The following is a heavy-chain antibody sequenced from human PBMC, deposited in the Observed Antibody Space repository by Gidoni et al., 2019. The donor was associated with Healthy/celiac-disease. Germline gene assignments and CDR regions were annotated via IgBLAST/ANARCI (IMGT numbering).Heavy chain of an antibody. CDR1: GYPLTELS. CDR3: ATDLGGEPRGSRLAFDI. CDR2: FDPEDGET. J-gene: IGHJ3*02. D-gene: IGHD3-16*01. V-gene: IGHV1-24*01. Sequence: QVQLVQSGAEVKKPGASVTVSCKVSGYPLTELSMHWVRQAPGKGLEWMGGFDPEDGETIYAQKVQGRVTMTEDTSTDTADMELSSLRSEDTAVYYCATDLGGEPRGSRLAFDIWGQGTMVTVSS.